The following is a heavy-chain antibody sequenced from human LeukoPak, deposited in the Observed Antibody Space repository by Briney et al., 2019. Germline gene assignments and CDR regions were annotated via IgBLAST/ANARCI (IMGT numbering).Heavy chain of an antibody. V-gene: IGHV4-39*01. CDR1: GGSISSSSYY. Sequence: SETLSLTCTVSGGSISSSSYYWGWIRQPPGKGLEWIGSIYYSGSTHYNPSLKSRVTISVDTSKNQFSLKLSSVTAADTAVYYCARLTMVRGVYGMDVWGQGTTVTVSS. J-gene: IGHJ6*02. CDR2: IYYSGST. CDR3: ARLTMVRGVYGMDV. D-gene: IGHD3-10*01.